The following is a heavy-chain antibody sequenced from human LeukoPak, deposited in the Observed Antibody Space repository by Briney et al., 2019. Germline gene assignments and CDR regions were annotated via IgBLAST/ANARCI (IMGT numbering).Heavy chain of an antibody. CDR3: ARRTEDYYYYYCMDV. CDR1: GYTFTSYG. Sequence: ASVKVSCKASGYTFTSYGISWVRQAPGQGLEWMGWISAYNGNTNYAQKLQGRVTMTTDTSTSTAYMEPRSLRSDDTAVYYCARRTEDYYYYYCMDVWGQGTTVTVSS. CDR2: ISAYNGNT. V-gene: IGHV1-18*01. J-gene: IGHJ6*02.